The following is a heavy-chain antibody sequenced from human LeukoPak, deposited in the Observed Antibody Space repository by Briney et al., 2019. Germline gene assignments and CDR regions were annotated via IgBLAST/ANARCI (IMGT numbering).Heavy chain of an antibody. CDR1: GYTFTSYG. CDR2: ISAYNGNT. CDR3: ARDRNSSSSGPGILDP. Sequence: ASVKVSCKASGYTFTSYGISWVRQAPGQGLEWMGWISAYNGNTNYAQKLQGRVTMTTDTSTSTAYMELRSLRSDDTAVYYCARDRNSSSSGPGILDPWGQGTLVTVSS. J-gene: IGHJ5*02. D-gene: IGHD6-6*01. V-gene: IGHV1-18*01.